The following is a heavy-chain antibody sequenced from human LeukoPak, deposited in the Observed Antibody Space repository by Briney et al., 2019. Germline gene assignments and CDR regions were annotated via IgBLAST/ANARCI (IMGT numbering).Heavy chain of an antibody. CDR1: GLTFSGYA. CDR3: AKVRVLRGRYFDY. CDR2: VNPGGDRT. Sequence: GSLRLSCAASGLTFSGYAMAWVRQAPGKGLGGVASVNPGGDRTYYADSVKGRFSISRDNSTNTLFLQMNVLRVEDTGIYYCAKVRVLRGRYFDYWGQGTLVTVSS. J-gene: IGHJ4*02. V-gene: IGHV3-23*01.